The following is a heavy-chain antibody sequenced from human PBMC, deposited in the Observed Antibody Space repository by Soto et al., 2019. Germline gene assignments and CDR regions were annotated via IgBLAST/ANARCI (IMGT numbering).Heavy chain of an antibody. CDR1: GFMFSNHG. CDR3: VRGDNWNDEASDY. D-gene: IGHD1-1*01. CDR2: IWSDGNNR. J-gene: IGHJ4*02. V-gene: IGHV3-33*01. Sequence: GGSLRLSCAASGFMFSNHGMHWVRQAPGKGLEWVAVIWSDGNNRYYADSVKGRFTISRDNSKNTVYLQMNSLRAEDTAVYYCVRGDNWNDEASDYWGQGTLVTVS.